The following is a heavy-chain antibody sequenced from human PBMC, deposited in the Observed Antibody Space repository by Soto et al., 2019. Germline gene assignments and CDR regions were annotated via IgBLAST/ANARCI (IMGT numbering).Heavy chain of an antibody. D-gene: IGHD3-10*01. CDR2: MNPTSGNT. CDR1: GGTFNTHT. Sequence: ASVKVSCKASGGTFNTHTFDWVRQAPGQGLEWMGRMNPTSGNTGYAQKFQGRVTMTRNTSISTAYMELSSLRSEDTAVYYCARGVRVRGVDRRYYYYYMDVWGKGTTVTV. V-gene: IGHV1-8*02. CDR3: ARGVRVRGVDRRYYYYYMDV. J-gene: IGHJ6*03.